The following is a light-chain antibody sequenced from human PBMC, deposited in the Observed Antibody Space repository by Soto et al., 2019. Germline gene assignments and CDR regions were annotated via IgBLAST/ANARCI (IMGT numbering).Light chain of an antibody. CDR1: QSISSW. V-gene: IGKV1-5*03. J-gene: IGKJ1*01. CDR3: QQYNSYSQT. CDR2: KAS. Sequence: DIQMTQSPSTLSASVGDRVTITCRASQSISSWLAWYQHKPGKAPKLLIYKASSLESGVPSRFSGSGSGTEFTLTISSLQPADFASYYCQQYNSYSQTFGQGTKVEIK.